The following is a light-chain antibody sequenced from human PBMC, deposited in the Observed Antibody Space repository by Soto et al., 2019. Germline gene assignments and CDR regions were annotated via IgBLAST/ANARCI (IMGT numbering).Light chain of an antibody. CDR3: SLNSSQSPWV. V-gene: IGLV2-14*01. CDR1: SSDVGGYNY. J-gene: IGLJ3*02. Sequence: QSALTQPRSVSGSPGQSVTISCTGTSSDVGGYNYVSWYQQHPGKAPKLMIYEVSNRPSGGSNRFSGSNAGNTAVLTISGPPAEDAADYYYSLNSSQSPWVFGGGTKLTVL. CDR2: EVS.